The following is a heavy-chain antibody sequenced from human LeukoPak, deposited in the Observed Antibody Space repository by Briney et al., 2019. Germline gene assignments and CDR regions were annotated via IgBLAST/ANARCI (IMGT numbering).Heavy chain of an antibody. CDR1: GFTVSSNY. CDR2: IYSGGST. D-gene: IGHD3-22*01. CDR3: AKAPGDYYDTEYYFDY. Sequence: GGSLRLSCAASGFTVSSNYMSWVRQAPGKGLEWVSVIYSGGSTYYADSVKGRFTISRDNSKNTLYLQMNSLRAEDTAVYYCAKAPGDYYDTEYYFDYWGQGTLVTVSS. J-gene: IGHJ4*02. V-gene: IGHV3-53*01.